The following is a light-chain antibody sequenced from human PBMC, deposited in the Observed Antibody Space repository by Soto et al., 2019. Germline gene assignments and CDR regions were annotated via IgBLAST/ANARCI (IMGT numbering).Light chain of an antibody. CDR2: EGN. Sequence: QLVLTQPASVSGSPGQSITISCTGTSSDVGGYNLVSWYQQHPGKAPKLMIYEGNKWPSGVSNRFSGSKSGNTASLTISGLQAEDEADYYCSSYASGSTSVLFGGGTKLTVL. J-gene: IGLJ2*01. CDR1: SSDVGGYNL. CDR3: SSYASGSTSVL. V-gene: IGLV2-23*01.